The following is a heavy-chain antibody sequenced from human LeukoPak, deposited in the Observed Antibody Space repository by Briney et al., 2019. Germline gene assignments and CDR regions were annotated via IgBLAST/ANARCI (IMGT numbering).Heavy chain of an antibody. D-gene: IGHD3-10*01. Sequence: PGGSVRLSCAASGFTLSNYWMTWVRQAPGKGLEWVANIKQDGSEQYYVDSLKGRFTISRDNAKNSLYLQMNILRAEDTAVYYCARERALESYSKAPPFDYWGQGALVTVSS. J-gene: IGHJ4*02. CDR2: IKQDGSEQ. CDR1: GFTLSNYW. CDR3: ARERALESYSKAPPFDY. V-gene: IGHV3-7*01.